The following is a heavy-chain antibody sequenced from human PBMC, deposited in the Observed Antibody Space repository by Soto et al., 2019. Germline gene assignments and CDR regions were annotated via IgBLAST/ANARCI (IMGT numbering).Heavy chain of an antibody. CDR1: GGTFSSYA. CDR3: ASGPPTNTVNYYYYGMDV. CDR2: IIPIFGTA. V-gene: IGHV1-69*13. J-gene: IGHJ6*04. D-gene: IGHD4-17*01. Sequence: ASVKVSCKVSGGTFSSYAISWVRQAPGQGLEWMGGIIPIFGTANYAQKFQGRVTITADESTSTAYMELSSLRSEDTAVFYCASGPPTNTVNYYYYGMDVWGKGTTVTVSS.